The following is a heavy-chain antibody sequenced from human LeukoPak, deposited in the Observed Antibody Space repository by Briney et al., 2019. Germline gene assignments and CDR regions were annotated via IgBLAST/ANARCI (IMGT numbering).Heavy chain of an antibody. J-gene: IGHJ5*02. CDR2: INPNSGGT. CDR3: ARDGIDCSSTSCYFLWFDP. CDR1: GYTFTGYY. V-gene: IGHV1-2*02. Sequence: ASVKVSCKASGYTFTGYYMHWVRQAPGQGLEWMGWINPNSGGTNYAQKFQGRVTMTRDTSISTAYMELSRLRSDDTAVYYCARDGIDCSSTSCYFLWFDPWGQGTLVTVSS. D-gene: IGHD2-2*01.